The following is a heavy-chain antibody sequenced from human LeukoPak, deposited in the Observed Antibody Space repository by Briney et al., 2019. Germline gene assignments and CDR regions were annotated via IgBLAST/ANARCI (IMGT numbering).Heavy chain of an antibody. CDR1: EFTFSAAW. CDR3: AKEGEEAYYFDY. V-gene: IGHV3-23*01. J-gene: IGHJ4*02. Sequence: GGSLRLSCAVSEFTFSAAWMSWVRQAPGKGLEWVSAISGSGGSTYYADSVKGRFTISRDNSKNTLYLQMNSLRAEDTAVYYCAKEGEEAYYFDYWGRGTLVTVSS. CDR2: ISGSGGST. D-gene: IGHD3-16*01.